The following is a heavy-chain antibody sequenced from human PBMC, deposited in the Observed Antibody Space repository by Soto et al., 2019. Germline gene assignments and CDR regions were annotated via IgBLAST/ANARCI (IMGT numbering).Heavy chain of an antibody. CDR1: GGTFSSYA. Sequence: QVQLVQSGAEVQKPGSSVKVSCKASGGTFSSYAISWVRQAPGQGLEWMGTIIPRLGTPNYAQKFQGRVTITADEFTNTAYMDLSSLRSQDSAVYYCARSVKYYDVWYGYPPFDYWGQGTLVTISS. CDR2: IIPRLGTP. CDR3: ARSVKYYDVWYGYPPFDY. V-gene: IGHV1-69*11. J-gene: IGHJ4*02. D-gene: IGHD3-3*01.